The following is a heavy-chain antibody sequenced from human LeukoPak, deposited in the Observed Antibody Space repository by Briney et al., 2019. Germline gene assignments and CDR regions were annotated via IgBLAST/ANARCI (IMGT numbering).Heavy chain of an antibody. CDR3: ARTYYDFWSGYYNYYYMDV. D-gene: IGHD3-3*01. Sequence: SVKVSCKASGGTFSSYAISWVRQAPGQGLEWMGGIIPSFGTANYAQKFQGRVTITTDESTSTAYMELSSLRSEDTAVYYCARTYYDFWSGYYNYYYMDVWGKGTTVTVSS. V-gene: IGHV1-69*05. J-gene: IGHJ6*03. CDR1: GGTFSSYA. CDR2: IIPSFGTA.